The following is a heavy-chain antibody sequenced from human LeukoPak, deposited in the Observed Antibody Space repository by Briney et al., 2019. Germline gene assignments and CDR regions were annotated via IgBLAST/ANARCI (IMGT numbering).Heavy chain of an antibody. Sequence: GASVKVSCKASGYTFTSYAMHWVRQAPGQRLEWMGWMNPNSGNTGYAQKFQGRVTMTRNTSISTAYMELSSLRSEDTAVYYCARGGIAADYWGQGTLVTVSS. D-gene: IGHD6-13*01. CDR2: MNPNSGNT. CDR3: ARGGIAADY. V-gene: IGHV1-8*02. J-gene: IGHJ4*02. CDR1: GYTFTSYA.